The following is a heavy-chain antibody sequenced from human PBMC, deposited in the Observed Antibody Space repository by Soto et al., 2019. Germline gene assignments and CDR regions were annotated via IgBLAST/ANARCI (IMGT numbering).Heavy chain of an antibody. Sequence: PSETLSLTCTVSGGFISSSSYYWGWIRQPPGKGLEWIGSIYYSGSTYYNPSLKSRVTISVDTSKDQFSLKLSSVTAADTAVYYCARHGNEVAAPEGGNWFDPWGQGTLVTVSS. CDR3: ARHGNEVAAPEGGNWFDP. D-gene: IGHD1-1*01. J-gene: IGHJ5*02. V-gene: IGHV4-39*01. CDR1: GGFISSSSYY. CDR2: IYYSGST.